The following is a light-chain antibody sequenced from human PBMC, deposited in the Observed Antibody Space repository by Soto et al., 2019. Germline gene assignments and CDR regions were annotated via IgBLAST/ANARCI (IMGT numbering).Light chain of an antibody. CDR3: QQYTGYSRT. CDR1: QSISNW. J-gene: IGKJ1*01. V-gene: IGKV1-5*01. Sequence: DIQMTQSPSTLSASVGDRVTITCRASQSISNWLAWYQQKPGKAPFLLISDASNLERGVPSRFSGSGSGTEFTLTISSMQPDDFATYYCQQYTGYSRTFGQGTKVDI. CDR2: DAS.